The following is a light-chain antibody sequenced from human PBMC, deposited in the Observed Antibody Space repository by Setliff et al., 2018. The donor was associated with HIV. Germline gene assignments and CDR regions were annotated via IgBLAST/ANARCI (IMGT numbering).Light chain of an antibody. J-gene: IGLJ1*01. CDR3: SSYTTSSTRA. V-gene: IGLV2-14*01. Sequence: QSVLTQPASVSGSPGQSITISCTGSRSDIGTYNYVSWYQQHPGKAPKLMIYDVSNRPSGVSDRFSGSKSGNTASLTISGVQAEDEADYYCSSYTTSSTRALGTGTKVTVL. CDR1: RSDIGTYNY. CDR2: DVS.